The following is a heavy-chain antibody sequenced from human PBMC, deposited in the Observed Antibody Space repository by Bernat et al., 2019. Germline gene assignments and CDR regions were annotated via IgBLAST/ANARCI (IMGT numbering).Heavy chain of an antibody. V-gene: IGHV5-51*01. CDR3: ARRYCSGGTCPNNWFDP. CDR2: IYPGDSET. Sequence: EVQLVQSGAAVKKPGESLKISCKASGYSFTNYWLGWVRQMPGKGLEWMGIIYPGDSETRYSPSFQGQVTMPADKSISTAYLQWSSLKASDTAMYYCARRYCSGGTCPNNWFDPWGQGTLVTVSS. D-gene: IGHD2-15*01. CDR1: GYSFTNYW. J-gene: IGHJ5*02.